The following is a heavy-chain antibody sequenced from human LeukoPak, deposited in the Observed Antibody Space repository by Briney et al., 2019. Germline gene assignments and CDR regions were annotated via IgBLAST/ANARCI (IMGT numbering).Heavy chain of an antibody. CDR2: IIPILGIA. J-gene: IGHJ4*02. CDR3: ATGATSPYDY. CDR1: GGTFSSYA. V-gene: IGHV1-69*04. D-gene: IGHD1-26*01. Sequence: SVKVSCKAPGGTFSSYAISWVRQAPGQGLEWMGRIIPILGIANYAQKFQGRVTITADKSTSTAYMELSSLRSEDTAVYYCATGATSPYDYWGQGTLVTVSS.